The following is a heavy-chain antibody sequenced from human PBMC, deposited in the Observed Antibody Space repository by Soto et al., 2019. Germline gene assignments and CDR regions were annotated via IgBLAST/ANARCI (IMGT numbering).Heavy chain of an antibody. V-gene: IGHV1-69*01. Sequence: QVQLVQSGAEVKKPGSSVEVSCKASGGTFSSYAISWVRQAPGQGLEWMGGIIPFFGTANYAQKFQGRVTITADESTSTAYMELSSLRSEDTAVYSCASPSQDYYDSSGLYVYWGQGTLVTVSS. J-gene: IGHJ4*02. CDR2: IIPFFGTA. D-gene: IGHD3-22*01. CDR3: ASPSQDYYDSSGLYVY. CDR1: GGTFSSYA.